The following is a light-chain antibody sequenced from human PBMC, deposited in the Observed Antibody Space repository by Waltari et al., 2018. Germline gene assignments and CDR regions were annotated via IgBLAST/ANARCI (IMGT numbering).Light chain of an antibody. Sequence: QAVVTQEPSLPVSPGGTVTLTCGSSTGAVPSGHYPCWFQQKPGQAPRTLIYDTSNKPSWTPARFSGSLLGGKAALTLSGAQPEDEAEYYCLLSYSGAQVVFGGGTKLTVL. CDR1: TGAVPSGHY. V-gene: IGLV7-46*01. CDR2: DTS. J-gene: IGLJ2*01. CDR3: LLSYSGAQVV.